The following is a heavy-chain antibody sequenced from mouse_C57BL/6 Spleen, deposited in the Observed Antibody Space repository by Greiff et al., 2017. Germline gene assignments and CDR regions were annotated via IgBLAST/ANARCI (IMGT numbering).Heavy chain of an antibody. J-gene: IGHJ1*03. D-gene: IGHD1-1*01. CDR3: ARGVTTVVEMDYWYFDV. CDR1: GYTFTSYW. V-gene: IGHV1-59*01. Sequence: QVQLQQPGAELVRPGTSVKLSCKASGYTFTSYWMHWVKQRPGQGLEWIGMIDPSDSYTNYNQKFKGKATLTVDTTSSTAYMQLSSLTSEDSAVYDCARGVTTVVEMDYWYFDVWGKGTTITVSS. CDR2: IDPSDSYT.